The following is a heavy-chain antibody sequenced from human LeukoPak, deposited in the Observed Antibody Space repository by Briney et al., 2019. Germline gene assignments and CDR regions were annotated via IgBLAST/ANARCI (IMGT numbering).Heavy chain of an antibody. Sequence: GGCLRLSCAASGYTFKTYGSNWVREAPGKGLEWVSSINSGSTQTYYADSVKGRFTIARDNAKNSLYLQMYSLRVEDTAVYYCAGGTGWITDVWGQGTTVTVSS. V-gene: IGHV3-21*01. CDR1: GYTFKTYG. CDR2: INSGSTQT. J-gene: IGHJ6*02. CDR3: AGGTGWITDV. D-gene: IGHD6-19*01.